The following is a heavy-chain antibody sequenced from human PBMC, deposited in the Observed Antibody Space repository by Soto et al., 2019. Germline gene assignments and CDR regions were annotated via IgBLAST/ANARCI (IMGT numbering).Heavy chain of an antibody. Sequence: GCLRRAGPTSGCTFSTYGMHGVRQAPGKGLEWVATIWYHGNTYYYKDSIKGRFAVSRDNSKNTVFLQMNTLRAEDTATYYCARDRGYGGNYVFDFWGLGTMVTVPS. CDR1: GCTFSTYG. V-gene: IGHV3-33*01. CDR3: ARDRGYGGNYVFDF. D-gene: IGHD4-4*01. CDR2: IWYHGNTY. J-gene: IGHJ4*02.